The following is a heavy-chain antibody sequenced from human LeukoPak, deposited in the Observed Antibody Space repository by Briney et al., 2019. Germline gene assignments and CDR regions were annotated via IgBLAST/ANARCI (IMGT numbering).Heavy chain of an antibody. CDR3: ATLFGY. Sequence: PSETLSLTCTVSGGSISTYYWNWIRQPPGKGLEWIGYIYHSGSTNYNPSLQSRVTISVDTSKNQFSLNLNSVTAADTAVYYCATLFGYWGQGTLVTVSS. CDR2: IYHSGST. CDR1: GGSISTYY. J-gene: IGHJ4*02. V-gene: IGHV4-59*01.